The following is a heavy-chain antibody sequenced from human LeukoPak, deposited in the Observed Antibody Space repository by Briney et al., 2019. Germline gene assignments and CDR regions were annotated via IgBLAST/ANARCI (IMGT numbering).Heavy chain of an antibody. D-gene: IGHD3-22*01. Sequence: SETLSLTCAVSGYSISSGYYWGWIRQPPGKGLEWVGNIYHTGSTYYNPSLKGRVTISGDTSKNQFSLKLSSVTAADTAVYYCTRFHHYFDRSAYPRPYYFDYWGRGTLVTVSS. CDR3: TRFHHYFDRSAYPRPYYFDY. V-gene: IGHV4-38-2*01. CDR2: IYHTGST. J-gene: IGHJ4*02. CDR1: GYSISSGYY.